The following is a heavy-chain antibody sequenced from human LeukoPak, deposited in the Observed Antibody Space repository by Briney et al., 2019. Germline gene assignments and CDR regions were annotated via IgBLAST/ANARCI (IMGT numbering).Heavy chain of an antibody. CDR1: GYTFTIYD. D-gene: IGHD7-27*01. CDR2: MSPNSGDT. J-gene: IGHJ4*02. Sequence: ASVTVSCTASGYTFTIYDFNWVRQATGQRPEWMGWMSPNSGDTGYAQKFQDRVTMTRNTSISTAYMELSSLRSDDTAVYYCARGPPNWGYDYWGPGTLVTVSS. CDR3: ARGPPNWGYDY. V-gene: IGHV1-8*01.